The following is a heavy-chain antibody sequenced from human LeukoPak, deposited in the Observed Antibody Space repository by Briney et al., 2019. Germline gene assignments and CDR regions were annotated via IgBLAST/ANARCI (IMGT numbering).Heavy chain of an antibody. CDR1: GGSLSADY. Sequence: SETLSLTCAIYGGSLSADYWGSLRQTPGGGLEWSGGIGHRGRSTYHTPPKRRVSISMDTSNKKCSLKRTSVTVADAAVFYCAGDGGSNHQWFDTWGEGTLVTVSS. J-gene: IGHJ5*02. CDR3: AGDGGSNHQWFDT. V-gene: IGHV4-34*01. D-gene: IGHD4-23*01. CDR2: IGHRGRS.